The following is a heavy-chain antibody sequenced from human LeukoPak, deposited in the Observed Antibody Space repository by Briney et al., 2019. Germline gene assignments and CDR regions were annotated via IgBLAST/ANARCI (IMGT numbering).Heavy chain of an antibody. CDR1: GFTFSSYW. D-gene: IGHD6-19*01. CDR2: IKRDGSVT. CDR3: ERDSTYSNSSDHYYDVFDI. V-gene: IGHV3-7*01. J-gene: IGHJ3*02. Sequence: GETLRLSCAASGFTFSSYWMTWVRQAPGKGLEWVANIKRDGSVTNYVESVRGRFTLSRDNVKNSLFLQMDSLTAEDTAVYYCERDSTYSNSSDHYYDVFDIWGQGTMVAVSS.